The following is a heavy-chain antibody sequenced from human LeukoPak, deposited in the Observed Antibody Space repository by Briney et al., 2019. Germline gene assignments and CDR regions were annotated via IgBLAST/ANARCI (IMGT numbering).Heavy chain of an antibody. J-gene: IGHJ4*02. Sequence: GGSLRLSCAASGFTVSSNYMSWVRQAPGKGLELVSVIYSGGSTYYADSVKGRFTVSRDNSKNMLYLQMNSLRVEDTAVYYCAGDTSGYYYVDYWGQGTLVTVSS. CDR2: IYSGGST. V-gene: IGHV3-53*01. CDR3: AGDTSGYYYVDY. D-gene: IGHD3-22*01. CDR1: GFTVSSNY.